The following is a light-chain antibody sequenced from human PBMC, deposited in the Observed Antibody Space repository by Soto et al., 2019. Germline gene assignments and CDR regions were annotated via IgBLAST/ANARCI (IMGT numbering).Light chain of an antibody. Sequence: EIVLTQSPGTLSLSPGGRATLSCRASQYVSSSYLAWYQQRPGQAPRLLIYGGSSRATGIPDRFSGSGSGTDFTLTISRLEPEDFAVYFCQQYGSSPRTFGQGTKVEIK. CDR3: QQYGSSPRT. CDR1: QYVSSSY. V-gene: IGKV3-20*01. J-gene: IGKJ1*01. CDR2: GGS.